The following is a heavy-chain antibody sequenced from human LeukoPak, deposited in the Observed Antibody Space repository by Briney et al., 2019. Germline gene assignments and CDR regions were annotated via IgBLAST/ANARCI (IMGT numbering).Heavy chain of an antibody. CDR2: ISFDESSE. D-gene: IGHD5-12*01. CDR3: AKEVGYGSPYFDY. CDR1: GFTFSNYG. V-gene: IGHV3-30*18. J-gene: IGHJ4*02. Sequence: PGGSLRLSCAASGFTFSNYGMHWVRQAPGKGLEWVALISFDESSEYYADSVKGRFSISRDNSKNMLYLQMNNARVDDTAVYYCAKEVGYGSPYFDYWGQGTLVTVSS.